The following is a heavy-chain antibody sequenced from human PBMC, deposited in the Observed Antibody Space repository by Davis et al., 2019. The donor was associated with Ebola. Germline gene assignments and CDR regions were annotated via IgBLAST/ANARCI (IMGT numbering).Heavy chain of an antibody. J-gene: IGHJ4*02. CDR3: AKAPGVSYDSSGYSDY. V-gene: IGHV3-30*18. D-gene: IGHD3-22*01. CDR1: GFTVSSNY. CDR2: ISYDGSNK. Sequence: GGSLRLSCAASGFTVSSNYMSWVRQAPGKGLEWVAVISYDGSNKYYADSVKGRFTISRDNSKNTLYLQMNSLRAEDTAVYYCAKAPGVSYDSSGYSDYWGQGTLVTVSS.